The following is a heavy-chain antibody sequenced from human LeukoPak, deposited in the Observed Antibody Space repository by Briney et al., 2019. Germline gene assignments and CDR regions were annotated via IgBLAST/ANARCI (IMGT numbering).Heavy chain of an antibody. J-gene: IGHJ3*02. CDR3: ARGPGPIAGAKNPFDI. CDR2: ISYDGSNK. V-gene: IGHV3-30*01. D-gene: IGHD1-26*01. CDR1: GFTFSAYA. Sequence: GGSLRLSCAASGFTFSAYAMHWVRQAPGKGLEWVAVISYDGSNKYYADSVKGRFTISGDKSKNTLYLQMNSLRPEDTAVYYCARGPGPIAGAKNPFDIWGQGTMVTVSS.